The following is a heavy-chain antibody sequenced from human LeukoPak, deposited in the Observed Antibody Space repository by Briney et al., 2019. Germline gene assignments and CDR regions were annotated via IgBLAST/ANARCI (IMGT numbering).Heavy chain of an antibody. CDR1: GFTFSSYS. CDR3: ARFEVPYDSSGYPSYYYMDV. J-gene: IGHJ6*03. CDR2: ISSSSSTI. D-gene: IGHD3-22*01. Sequence: PGGSLRLSCAASGFTFSSYSMNWVRQAPGKGLEWVSYISSSSSTIYYADSVKGRFTISRDNAKNSLYLQMNSLRAEDTAVYYCARFEVPYDSSGYPSYYYMDVWGKGTTVTVSS. V-gene: IGHV3-48*01.